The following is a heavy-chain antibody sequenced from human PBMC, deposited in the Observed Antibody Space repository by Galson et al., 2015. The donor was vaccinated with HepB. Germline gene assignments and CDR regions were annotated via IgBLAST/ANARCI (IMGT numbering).Heavy chain of an antibody. J-gene: IGHJ4*02. CDR2: ISAYNGNT. V-gene: IGHV1-18*04. CDR3: ASYGADDYGDYYFDY. D-gene: IGHD4-17*01. Sequence: SVKVSCKASGYTFTSYGISWVRQAPGQGLEWMGWISAYNGNTNYAQKLQGRVTMTTDTSTSTAYMELRSLRSDDTAVYYCASYGADDYGDYYFDYWGQGTLVTVSS. CDR1: GYTFTSYG.